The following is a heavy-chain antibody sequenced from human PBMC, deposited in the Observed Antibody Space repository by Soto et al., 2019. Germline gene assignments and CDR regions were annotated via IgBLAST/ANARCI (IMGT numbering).Heavy chain of an antibody. Sequence: QVQLQESGPGLVKPSETLSLTCTVSGGSISSYYWSWIRQPPGKGLEWIGYIYYSGSTNYNPSLRSRVTISVDTSKSQCSLKLSSVTAADTAVYYCARDPSRILGAFDLWGRGTLVTVSS. CDR1: GGSISSYY. J-gene: IGHJ2*01. CDR3: ARDPSRILGAFDL. V-gene: IGHV4-59*01. D-gene: IGHD3-16*01. CDR2: IYYSGST.